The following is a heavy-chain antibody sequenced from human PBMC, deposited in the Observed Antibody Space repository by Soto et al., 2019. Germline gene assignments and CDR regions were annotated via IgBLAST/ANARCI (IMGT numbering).Heavy chain of an antibody. Sequence: GGSLRLSCAASGFTFSSHAMHWVRQAPGKGLEWVAVISYDGGNKYNADSVKGRFTISRDNSKNRLHLQMNSLRAEDTAVYYCASARPLYSSGPDYYGMDVWGQGTTVTVSS. J-gene: IGHJ6*02. CDR3: ASARPLYSSGPDYYGMDV. D-gene: IGHD6-19*01. V-gene: IGHV3-30-3*01. CDR2: ISYDGGNK. CDR1: GFTFSSHA.